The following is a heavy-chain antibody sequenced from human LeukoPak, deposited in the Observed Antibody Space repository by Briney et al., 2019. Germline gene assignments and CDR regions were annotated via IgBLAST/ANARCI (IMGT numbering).Heavy chain of an antibody. J-gene: IGHJ6*03. Sequence: GGSLRLSCAASGFTVSSNYMSWGRQAPGKGLEWVSVIYSGGSTYYADSVKGRFTISRDNSKNTLYLQMNSLRAEDTAVYYCACGSTHLYYYYMDVWGKGTTVTVSS. V-gene: IGHV3-53*01. D-gene: IGHD2-2*01. CDR2: IYSGGST. CDR3: ACGSTHLYYYYMDV. CDR1: GFTVSSNY.